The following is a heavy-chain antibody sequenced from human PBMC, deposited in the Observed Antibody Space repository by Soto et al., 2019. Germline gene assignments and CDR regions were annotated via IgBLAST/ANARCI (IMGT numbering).Heavy chain of an antibody. J-gene: IGHJ4*02. Sequence: EVQLVESGGGLVQPGGSLRLSCAASGFTVSSNYMSWVRQDPGKGLEWVSVIYSGGSTYYADSVKGRFTISRHNSKNTLYLQMNSLRAEDTAVYYCARVAKRYGEYEFFDYWGQGTLVTVSS. CDR3: ARVAKRYGEYEFFDY. D-gene: IGHD4-17*01. CDR2: IYSGGST. CDR1: GFTVSSNY. V-gene: IGHV3-53*04.